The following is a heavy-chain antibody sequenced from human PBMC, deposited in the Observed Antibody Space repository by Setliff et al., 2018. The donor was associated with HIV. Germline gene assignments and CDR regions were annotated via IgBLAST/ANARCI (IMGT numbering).Heavy chain of an antibody. D-gene: IGHD2-2*01. J-gene: IGHJ4*02. Sequence: SETLSLTCAVYGGSFTGYFWSWIRQSPGKGLEWIGEINDSGDTNYNPSLKSRVTISVVTSKNQFSLKLSSVTAADTAVYYCARLQSYCSSTSCYRVGGIGYWGQGTLVTVSS. CDR1: GGSFTGYF. CDR2: INDSGDT. CDR3: ARLQSYCSSTSCYRVGGIGY. V-gene: IGHV4-34*01.